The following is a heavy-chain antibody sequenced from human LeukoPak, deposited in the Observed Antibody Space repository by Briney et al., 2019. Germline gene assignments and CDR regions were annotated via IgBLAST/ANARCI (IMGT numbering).Heavy chain of an antibody. Sequence: ASVKVSCKASGYTFTRYGISWVRQAPGQRLEWMAWISGYNGNTNCVQKFQDRLTMTTDTSTSTAYLELTSLRPDDTAVYYCARDWGAPHTLNFDSWGQGTLVTVSS. V-gene: IGHV1-18*01. CDR2: ISGYNGNT. J-gene: IGHJ4*02. D-gene: IGHD1-26*01. CDR1: GYTFTRYG. CDR3: ARDWGAPHTLNFDS.